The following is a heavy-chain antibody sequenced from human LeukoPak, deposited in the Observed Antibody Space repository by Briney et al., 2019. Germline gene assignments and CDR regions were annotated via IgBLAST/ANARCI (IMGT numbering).Heavy chain of an antibody. V-gene: IGHV3-73*01. Sequence: QAGGSLRLSCAASGFTFSGSAMHWVRQASGKGLEWVGRIRSKANSYAAAYAASVKGRFIISRDDSKNTAYLQMNSLTTEDTAVYYCTRRSGDSSSKWFDPWGQGTLVTVSS. D-gene: IGHD6-6*01. CDR3: TRRSGDSSSKWFDP. CDR2: IRSKANSYAA. J-gene: IGHJ5*02. CDR1: GFTFSGSA.